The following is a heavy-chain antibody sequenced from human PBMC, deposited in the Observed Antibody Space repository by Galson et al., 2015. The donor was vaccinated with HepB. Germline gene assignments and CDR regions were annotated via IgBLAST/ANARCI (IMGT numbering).Heavy chain of an antibody. Sequence: SLRLSCAASGFTFSSYAMSWVRQAPGKGLEWVSAISGSGGSTYYADSVKGRFTISRDNSKNTLYLQMNSLRAEDTAVYYCANRNYYDSSGYGSAFDVWGQGTMVTVSS. CDR3: ANRNYYDSSGYGSAFDV. CDR1: GFTFSSYA. D-gene: IGHD3-22*01. CDR2: ISGSGGST. V-gene: IGHV3-23*01. J-gene: IGHJ3*01.